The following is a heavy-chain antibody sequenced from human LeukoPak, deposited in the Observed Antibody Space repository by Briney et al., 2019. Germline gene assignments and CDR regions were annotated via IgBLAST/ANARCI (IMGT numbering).Heavy chain of an antibody. Sequence: GGSLRLSCGVSGFTFSSYSMCWVRQAPGKGLEWVSFISSSSSYIYYADSVKGRFTISRDNAKNSLYLQMNSLRAEDTAVYYCGRGTMFPYYFDSWGQGTLVPVSS. CDR1: GFTFSSYS. CDR3: GRGTMFPYYFDS. V-gene: IGHV3-21*01. D-gene: IGHD3-10*02. CDR2: ISSSSSYI. J-gene: IGHJ4*02.